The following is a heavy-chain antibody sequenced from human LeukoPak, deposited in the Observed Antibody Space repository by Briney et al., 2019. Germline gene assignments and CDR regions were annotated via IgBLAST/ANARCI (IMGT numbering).Heavy chain of an antibody. CDR2: IRSKAYGGTT. D-gene: IGHD6-13*01. CDR3: TRDRSAWQQLQLY. Sequence: KPGRSLRLSCTASGFTFGDYAMSWFRQAPGKGLEGVGFIRSKAYGGTTEYAASVKGRFTISRDDSKSIAYLQMSSLKTEDTAVYYCTRDRSAWQQLQLYWGQGTLVTVSS. J-gene: IGHJ4*02. CDR1: GFTFGDYA. V-gene: IGHV3-49*05.